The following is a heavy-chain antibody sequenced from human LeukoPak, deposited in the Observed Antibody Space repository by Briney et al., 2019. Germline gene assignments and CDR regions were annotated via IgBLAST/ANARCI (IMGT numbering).Heavy chain of an antibody. D-gene: IGHD2-2*01. Sequence: SETLSLTCAVYGGSFSDYYWSWIRQPPGKGLEWIGEINHSGSTNYSPSLKSRVTISVDTSKNQFSLKVSSVTAADTAVYYCARGLGSSTSWDYWGQGTLVTVSS. J-gene: IGHJ4*02. CDR3: ARGLGSSTSWDY. CDR2: INHSGST. V-gene: IGHV4-34*01. CDR1: GGSFSDYY.